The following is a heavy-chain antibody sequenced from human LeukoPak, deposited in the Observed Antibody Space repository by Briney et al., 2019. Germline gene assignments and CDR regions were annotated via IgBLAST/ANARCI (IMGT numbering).Heavy chain of an antibody. Sequence: GGSLRLSCAASGFTFSSYGMSWVRQAPGKGLEWVSAISGSGGSTYYADSVKGRFTISRDNSKNTLYLQMNSLRAEDTAVYYCAKDHMLRYFDWLSRYYYYYYMDVWGKGTTVTISS. V-gene: IGHV3-23*01. CDR3: AKDHMLRYFDWLSRYYYYYYMDV. CDR2: ISGSGGST. CDR1: GFTFSSYG. J-gene: IGHJ6*03. D-gene: IGHD3-9*01.